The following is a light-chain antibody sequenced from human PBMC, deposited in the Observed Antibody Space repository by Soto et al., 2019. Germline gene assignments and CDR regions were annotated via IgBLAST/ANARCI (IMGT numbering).Light chain of an antibody. CDR3: QQYYDLPPT. V-gene: IGKV4-1*01. J-gene: IGKJ5*01. Sequence: DIVMTQSPDSLAVSLGERATINCKSSQNLYSSNNKNYLTWYQQKPGQPPKVLIYWASTRESGVPDRFSGSGSGTDFTLTISGLQAEDVAIYYCQQYYDLPPTFGQGTRLDIK. CDR1: QNLYSSNNKNY. CDR2: WAS.